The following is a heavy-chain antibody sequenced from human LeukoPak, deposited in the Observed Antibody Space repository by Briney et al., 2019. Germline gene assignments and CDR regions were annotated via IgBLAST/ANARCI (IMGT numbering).Heavy chain of an antibody. V-gene: IGHV4-4*07. Sequence: PSETLSLTCTVSGGSISSYYWSWIRQPAGKGLEWIGRIYTSGSTNYNPSLKSRVTMSVDTSKNQFSLKLSSVTAADTAVYYCASEPTLRGYGSFGIDYWGQGTLVTVSS. CDR2: IYTSGST. CDR1: GGSISSYY. D-gene: IGHD3-10*01. CDR3: ASEPTLRGYGSFGIDY. J-gene: IGHJ4*02.